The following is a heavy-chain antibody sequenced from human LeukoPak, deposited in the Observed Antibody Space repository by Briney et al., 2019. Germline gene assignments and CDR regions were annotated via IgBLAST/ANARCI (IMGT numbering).Heavy chain of an antibody. J-gene: IGHJ4*02. V-gene: IGHV4-59*01. D-gene: IGHD3-3*01. CDR2: IYYSGST. CDR1: GGSISSYY. CDR3: ARDLYDFGPLGY. Sequence: PSETLSLTCTVSGGSISSYYWSWIRQPPGKGLGWIGYIYYSGSTNYNPSLKSRVTISVDTSKNQFSLKLSSVTAADTAVYYCARDLYDFGPLGYWGQGTLVTVSS.